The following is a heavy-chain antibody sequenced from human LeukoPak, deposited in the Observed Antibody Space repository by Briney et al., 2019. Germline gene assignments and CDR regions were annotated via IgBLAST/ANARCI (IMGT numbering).Heavy chain of an antibody. CDR3: ARDWGHYYMDV. CDR1: GFTFSSYG. CDR2: IWYDGSNK. D-gene: IGHD3-16*01. J-gene: IGHJ6*03. V-gene: IGHV3-33*01. Sequence: GGSLRLSCAASGFTFSSYGMHWVRQAPGKGLEWVAVIWYDGSNKYYADSVKGRFTISRDNSKNTLYLQMNSLRAEDTAVYYCARDWGHYYMDVWGKGTTVTVSS.